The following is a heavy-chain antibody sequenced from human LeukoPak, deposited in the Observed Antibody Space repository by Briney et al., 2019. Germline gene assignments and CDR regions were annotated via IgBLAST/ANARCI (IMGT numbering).Heavy chain of an antibody. CDR2: INPNSGGT. Sequence: ASVKVSCKASGYTFTGCYMHWVRQAPGQGLEWMGWINPNSGGTNYAQKFQGRVTMTRDTSISTAYMELSRLRSDDTAVYYCARVPDYYGSGSSSNWFDPWGQGTLVTVSS. CDR3: ARVPDYYGSGSSSNWFDP. CDR1: GYTFTGCY. D-gene: IGHD3-10*01. V-gene: IGHV1-2*02. J-gene: IGHJ5*02.